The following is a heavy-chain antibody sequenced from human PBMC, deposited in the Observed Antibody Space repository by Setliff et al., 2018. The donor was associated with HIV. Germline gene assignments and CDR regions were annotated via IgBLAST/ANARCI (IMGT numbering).Heavy chain of an antibody. J-gene: IGHJ6*03. Sequence: SETLSLTCTVSGGSISSYHWSWLRQPPGKGLEWIGYIYYSGSTNYNPSLKSRITISLDTSKNQFSLKLSSVTAADTAVYYCARGLRVYDSSGYYYRDYYYYYMDVWGKGTTVTVSS. D-gene: IGHD3-22*01. V-gene: IGHV4-59*01. CDR2: IYYSGST. CDR3: ARGLRVYDSSGYYYRDYYYYYMDV. CDR1: GGSISSYH.